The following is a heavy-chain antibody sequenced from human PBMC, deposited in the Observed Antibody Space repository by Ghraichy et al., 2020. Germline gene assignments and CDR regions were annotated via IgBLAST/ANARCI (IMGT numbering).Heavy chain of an antibody. V-gene: IGHV4-34*08. D-gene: IGHD3-22*01. Sequence: SETQSLTCVVSGVTSNTYYWTWIRQPPGKGLEWIGEINYNGYITYNPSLKSRVTISLDTSKSQFSLNLTSVTAADTAVYYCAISRSQWLGAFDIWGQGTMVTVSS. CDR1: GVTSNTYY. CDR3: AISRSQWLGAFDI. CDR2: INYNGYI. J-gene: IGHJ3*02.